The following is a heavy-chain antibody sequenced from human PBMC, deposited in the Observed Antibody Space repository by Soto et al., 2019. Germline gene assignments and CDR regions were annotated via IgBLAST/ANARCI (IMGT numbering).Heavy chain of an antibody. CDR1: GYTFTSYA. J-gene: IGHJ4*02. Sequence: ASVKVSCKASGYTFTSYAMHWVRQAPGQRLEWMGWINAGNGNTKYSQKFQGRVTITRDTSASTAYMELNSLRAEDTAVYYCARPRYDDSGTPFEYWGQGTLVTVSS. CDR3: ARPRYDDSGTPFEY. V-gene: IGHV1-3*01. CDR2: INAGNGNT. D-gene: IGHD3-22*01.